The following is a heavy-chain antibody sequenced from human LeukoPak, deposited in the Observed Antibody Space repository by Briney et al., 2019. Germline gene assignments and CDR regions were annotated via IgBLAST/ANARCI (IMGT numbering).Heavy chain of an antibody. J-gene: IGHJ4*02. V-gene: IGHV1-46*01. CDR1: GYTVSRYY. Sequence: ASVKVSCTASGYTVSRYYIHWVRQAPGQGLEWMGIINPSGGGTTYAQKLQGRVTMTRDTSTSTVYMELSSLRSEDTAVYYCTRGGRSAPFDYWGQGTLVTVSS. CDR2: INPSGGGT. D-gene: IGHD1-26*01. CDR3: TRGGRSAPFDY.